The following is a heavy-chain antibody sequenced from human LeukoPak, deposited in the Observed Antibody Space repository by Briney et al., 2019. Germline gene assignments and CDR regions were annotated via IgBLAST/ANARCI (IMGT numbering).Heavy chain of an antibody. D-gene: IGHD6-19*01. J-gene: IGHJ4*02. CDR2: INSVGGST. Sequence: PGGSLGVSCAAPGFTFSGFWMHWVRQAPGKGLGWVSRINSVGGSTIYADSVTDRFTISRDNAKNTLYLQMNSLRAEDTAVYYCARDVRQWLVPESFDYWGQGTLVTVSS. CDR3: ARDVRQWLVPESFDY. V-gene: IGHV3-74*01. CDR1: GFTFSGFW.